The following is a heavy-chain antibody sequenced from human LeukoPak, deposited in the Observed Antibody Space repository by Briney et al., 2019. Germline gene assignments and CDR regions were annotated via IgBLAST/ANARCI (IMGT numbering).Heavy chain of an antibody. D-gene: IGHD3-10*01. V-gene: IGHV4-59*12. J-gene: IGHJ5*02. CDR3: ARVGYYGSGSYFPTSFDP. CDR1: TFTICSIH. Sequence: PSETLSFTCSVYTFTICSIHWIWNPPPPGNGWVWIVYTYCSGSTNNNPSLKSRVTISVDTSKNQSSLTLSSVTAADTAVYYCARVGYYGSGSYFPTSFDPWGQGTLVTVSS. CDR2: TYCSGST.